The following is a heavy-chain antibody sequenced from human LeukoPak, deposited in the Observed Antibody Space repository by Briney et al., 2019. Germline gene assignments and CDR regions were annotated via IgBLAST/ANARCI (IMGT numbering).Heavy chain of an antibody. CDR2: ISYDGSNK. V-gene: IGHV3-30-3*01. CDR3: ARAGITMVRGATYGAFDI. D-gene: IGHD3-10*01. CDR1: GFTFSSYA. J-gene: IGHJ3*02. Sequence: GGSLRLSCAASGFTFSSYAMHWVRQAPGKGLEWVAVISYDGSNKYYADSVKGRFTISRDNSKNTLYLQMNSLRAEDTAVYYCARAGITMVRGATYGAFDILGPRDNGHRLF.